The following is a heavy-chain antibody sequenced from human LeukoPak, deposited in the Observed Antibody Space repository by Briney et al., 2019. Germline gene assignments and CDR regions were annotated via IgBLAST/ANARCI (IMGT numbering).Heavy chain of an antibody. Sequence: GASVKVSCKASGGTFSSYAISWVRQAPGQGLEWMGRIIPILGIANYAQKFQGRVTITADKSTSTAYMELSSLRSEDTAVYYCARDEVPDYDILTGYYRRPYYFDYWGQGTLVTVSS. V-gene: IGHV1-69*04. CDR3: ARDEVPDYDILTGYYRRPYYFDY. CDR2: IIPILGIA. J-gene: IGHJ4*02. D-gene: IGHD3-9*01. CDR1: GGTFSSYA.